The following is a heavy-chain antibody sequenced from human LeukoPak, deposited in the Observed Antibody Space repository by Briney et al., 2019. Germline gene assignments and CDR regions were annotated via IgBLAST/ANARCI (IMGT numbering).Heavy chain of an antibody. D-gene: IGHD5-18*01. CDR1: SGSINNHY. V-gene: IGHV4-59*11. CDR2: IYDSWNT. J-gene: IGHJ4*02. CDR3: ARDQIGYGLDY. Sequence: SETLSLTCIVSSGSINNHYWSWIRQPPGQGLGWIGYIYDSWNTNYNPSLKSRVTISIDTSKNQFSLNLTSVTAADTAVYYCARDQIGYGLDYWGQGTLVTVSS.